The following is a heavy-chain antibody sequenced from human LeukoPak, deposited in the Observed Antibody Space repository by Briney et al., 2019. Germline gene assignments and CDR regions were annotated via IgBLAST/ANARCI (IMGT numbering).Heavy chain of an antibody. V-gene: IGHV3-21*01. D-gene: IGHD2-15*01. CDR2: ISSSSRFI. Sequence: GGSLRLSCAASGISFSNYSMNWVRQAPGKGLEWVSLISSSSRFIYYGDSVKGRFTISRDNAKKSLYLQMNSLRAEDTAVYYCARAVYCSGGGCFWYFDFWGRGTLVTVSS. CDR3: ARAVYCSGGGCFWYFDF. J-gene: IGHJ2*01. CDR1: GISFSNYS.